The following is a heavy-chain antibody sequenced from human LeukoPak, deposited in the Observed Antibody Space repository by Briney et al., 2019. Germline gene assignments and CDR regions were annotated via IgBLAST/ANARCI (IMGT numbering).Heavy chain of an antibody. V-gene: IGHV4-39*01. CDR1: GGSISSSTYY. CDR2: IYNSGST. CDR3: ARQAYSSNLGWFDP. D-gene: IGHD6-13*01. J-gene: IGHJ5*02. Sequence: SSETLSLTCSVSGGSISSSTYYWGWIRQPPGKGLEWIGNIYNSGSTYYNPSLKSRVTISVDTSKNQFSLKLSSVTAADTGVYYCARQAYSSNLGWFDPWGQGTLVTVSS.